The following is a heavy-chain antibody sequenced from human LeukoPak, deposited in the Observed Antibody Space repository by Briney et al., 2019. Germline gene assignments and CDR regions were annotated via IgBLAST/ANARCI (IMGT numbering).Heavy chain of an antibody. Sequence: ASVKVSCKTSGYIFTNYHIHWVRQAPGQGLEWMGIINPSGGSTSYAQKFQGRVTMTRDTSTSTVYMELSSLRSEDTAVYYCARDYYDSSGYYSNWGQGTLVTVSS. V-gene: IGHV1-46*01. CDR2: INPSGGST. D-gene: IGHD3-22*01. J-gene: IGHJ4*02. CDR3: ARDYYDSSGYYSN. CDR1: GYIFTNYH.